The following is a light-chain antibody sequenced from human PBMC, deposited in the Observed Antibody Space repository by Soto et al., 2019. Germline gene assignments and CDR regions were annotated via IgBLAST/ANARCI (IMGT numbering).Light chain of an antibody. CDR3: QQRTNWPPT. V-gene: IGKV1-17*01. Sequence: DIQMTQSPSSLSASVGDRITITCRASQGIGNDLGWYQQKPGNAPKRLIFAASSLQSGVPSRFSGSESGTEFTLTISSLQPEDFATNYCQQRTNWPPTFGQGTKVEIK. CDR1: QGIGND. CDR2: AAS. J-gene: IGKJ1*01.